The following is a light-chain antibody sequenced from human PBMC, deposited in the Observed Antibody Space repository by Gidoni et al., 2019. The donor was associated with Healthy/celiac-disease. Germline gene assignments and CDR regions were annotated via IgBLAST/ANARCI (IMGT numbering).Light chain of an antibody. CDR1: QSISSY. CDR3: QQSYSTPYT. Sequence: DIKRTQSPAALSASVGDRVTITCRASQSISSYLTWYQQKPGKAPKLLIYAAASLQSGVPSRFSGSGSGTDFTLTISSLQPEDFATYYCQQSYSTPYTFGQGTKLEIK. V-gene: IGKV1-39*01. CDR2: AAA. J-gene: IGKJ2*01.